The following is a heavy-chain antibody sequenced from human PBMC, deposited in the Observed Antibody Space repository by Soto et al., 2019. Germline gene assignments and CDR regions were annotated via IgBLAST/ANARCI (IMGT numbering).Heavy chain of an antibody. D-gene: IGHD2-21*01. CDR2: IWYDGSNK. V-gene: IGHV3-33*01. J-gene: IGHJ6*02. Sequence: GGSLRLSCAASGFTFSSYGMHWVRQAPGKGLEWVAVIWYDGSNKYYADSVKGRFTISRDNSKNTLYLQMNSLRAEDTAVYYCARDHRVRYYYYGMDVWGQGTTVTVSS. CDR3: ARDHRVRYYYYGMDV. CDR1: GFTFSSYG.